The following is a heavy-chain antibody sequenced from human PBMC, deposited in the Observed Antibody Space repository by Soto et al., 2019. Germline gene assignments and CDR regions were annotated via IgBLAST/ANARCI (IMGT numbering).Heavy chain of an antibody. CDR2: ISRYGDIT. CDR3: AKDRYLDHDSRGYLFDN. J-gene: IGHJ4*02. CDR1: GFTFNIYA. D-gene: IGHD3-22*01. V-gene: IGHV3-23*01. Sequence: EVQLLESGGDLIQPGGSLRLSCAASGFTFNIYAMTWVRQAPGKGLEWVSAISRYGDITYYADSVEDRFTISRDNSKNTLYLQMNSLTAEDTAVYYCAKDRYLDHDSRGYLFDNWGQGTLVTVSS.